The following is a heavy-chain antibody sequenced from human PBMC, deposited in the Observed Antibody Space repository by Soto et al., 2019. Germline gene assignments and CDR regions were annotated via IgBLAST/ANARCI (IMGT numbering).Heavy chain of an antibody. CDR3: ARVRYCSGGSCYPRFDP. CDR1: GGSISSGGYY. CDR2: IYYSGST. Sequence: QVQLQESGPGLVKPSQTLSLTCTVSGGSISSGGYYWSWIRQHPGKGLEWIGYIYYSGSTYYNPSLRSRVTISVDASKNQFTLKLSSVTAADTAVYYCARVRYCSGGSCYPRFDPWGQGTLITVSS. J-gene: IGHJ5*02. V-gene: IGHV4-31*03. D-gene: IGHD2-15*01.